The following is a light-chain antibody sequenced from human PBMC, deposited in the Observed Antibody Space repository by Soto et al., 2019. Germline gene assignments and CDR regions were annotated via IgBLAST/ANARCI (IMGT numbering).Light chain of an antibody. CDR1: SSDVGGYNY. CDR2: DVS. Sequence: ALTQPASVSGSPGQSITISCTGTSSDVGGYNYVSWYQQHPGKAPRLMIYDVSNRPSGVSNRFSGSKSGNTASLTISGLQAEDEADYYCSSYTSSSTYVFGTGTKVTVL. CDR3: SSYTSSSTYV. V-gene: IGLV2-14*01. J-gene: IGLJ1*01.